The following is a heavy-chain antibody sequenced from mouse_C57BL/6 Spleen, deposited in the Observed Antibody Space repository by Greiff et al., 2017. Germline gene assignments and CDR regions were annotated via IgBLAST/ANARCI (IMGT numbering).Heavy chain of an antibody. CDR2: INPSNGGT. Sequence: QVQLQQPGTELVKPGASVKLSCKASGYTFTSYWMHWVKQRPGQGLEWIGNINPSNGGTNYNEKFKSKATLTVDKSSSTADMQLSRLTSEDSAVYYCAREGITTVEAWFAYGGQGTLVTVSA. V-gene: IGHV1-53*01. CDR1: GYTFTSYW. J-gene: IGHJ3*01. CDR3: AREGITTVEAWFAY. D-gene: IGHD1-1*01.